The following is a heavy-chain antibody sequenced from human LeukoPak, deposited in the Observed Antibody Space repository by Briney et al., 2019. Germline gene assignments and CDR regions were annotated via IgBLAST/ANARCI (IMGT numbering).Heavy chain of an antibody. D-gene: IGHD6-13*01. CDR1: GGSISISGYY. V-gene: IGHV4-61*02. J-gene: IGHJ5*02. Sequence: SETLSLTCTVSGGSISISGYYWSWIRQPAGKGLEWIGRIYTSGSTNYNPSLKSRVTMSVDTSKSQFSLKLSSVTAADTAVYYCARDRYSSSWYREEPYNWFDPWGQGTLVTVSS. CDR2: IYTSGST. CDR3: ARDRYSSSWYREEPYNWFDP.